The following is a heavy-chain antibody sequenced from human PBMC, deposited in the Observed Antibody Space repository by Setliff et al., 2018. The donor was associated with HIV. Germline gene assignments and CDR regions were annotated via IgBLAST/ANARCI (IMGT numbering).Heavy chain of an antibody. CDR2: IYHSGTT. CDR3: ARHAPGSAYGDAYHFDH. V-gene: IGHV4-38-2*01. Sequence: PSETLSLTCGVSSYSISSGYCWAWIRQPPGKGLEWIGSIYHSGTTFYNPSLKSRVTISVDTSKNQFSLKLTSVTAADTAVYYCARHAPGSAYGDAYHFDHWGQGTLVTVSS. CDR1: SYSISSGYC. J-gene: IGHJ4*02. D-gene: IGHD4-17*01.